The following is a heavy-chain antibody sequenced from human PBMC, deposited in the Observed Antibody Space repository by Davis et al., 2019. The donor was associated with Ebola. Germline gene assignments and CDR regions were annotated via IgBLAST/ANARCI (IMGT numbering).Heavy chain of an antibody. CDR2: IRYDGSHK. Sequence: GESLKISCAASGFTFSDYYMSWIRQAPGQGLEWVSFIRYDGSHKYYADSVKGRFAISRDNSKNTMYLQMNSLRAEDTAMYYCAKESDCTTTTCYTYYEYYFDYWGQGTLVTVSS. D-gene: IGHD2-2*01. CDR3: AKESDCTTTTCYTYYEYYFDY. J-gene: IGHJ4*02. V-gene: IGHV3-30*02. CDR1: GFTFSDYY.